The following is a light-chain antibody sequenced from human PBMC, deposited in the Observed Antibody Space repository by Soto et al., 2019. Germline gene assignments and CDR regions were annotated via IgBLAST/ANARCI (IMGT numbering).Light chain of an antibody. CDR1: SSNIGAGYD. J-gene: IGLJ1*01. V-gene: IGLV1-40*01. Sequence: VLTQPPSVSGAPGQRVTISCTGSSSNIGAGYDVHWYQQLPGTAPKLLIYGNSNRPSGVPDRFSGSKSGTSASLAITGLQAEDEADYYCQSYDSSLSGDVFGTGTKLTVL. CDR3: QSYDSSLSGDV. CDR2: GNS.